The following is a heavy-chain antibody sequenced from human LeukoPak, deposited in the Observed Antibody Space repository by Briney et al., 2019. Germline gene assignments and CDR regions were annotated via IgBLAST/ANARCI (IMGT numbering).Heavy chain of an antibody. CDR1: GYTFTSYG. Sequence: ASVKVSCKASGYTFTSYGISWVRQAPGQGLEWMGWISAYNGNTNYAQKLQGRVTMTTDTSTSTAYMELRSLRSDDTAVYYCAREYRAYSSGWYPDYWGQGTIVTVSS. J-gene: IGHJ3*01. D-gene: IGHD6-19*01. CDR2: ISAYNGNT. V-gene: IGHV1-18*01. CDR3: AREYRAYSSGWYPDY.